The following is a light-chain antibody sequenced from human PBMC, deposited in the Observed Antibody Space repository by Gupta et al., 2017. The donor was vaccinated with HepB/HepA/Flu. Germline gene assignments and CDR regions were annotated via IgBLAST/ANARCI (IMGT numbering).Light chain of an antibody. Sequence: QSALTQPAPVSGSPGQSIPIPCTGTSSDVGGYNYVSWYQQHPGKAPKLMIYDVSNRPSGVSNRFSGSKSGNTASLTISGLQAEDEADYYCSSYTSSSTVVFGGGTKLTVL. CDR3: SSYTSSSTVV. CDR2: DVS. CDR1: SSDVGGYNY. J-gene: IGLJ2*01. V-gene: IGLV2-14*01.